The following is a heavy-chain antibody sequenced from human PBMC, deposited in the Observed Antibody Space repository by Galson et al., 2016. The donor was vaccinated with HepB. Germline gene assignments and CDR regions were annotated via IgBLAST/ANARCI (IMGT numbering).Heavy chain of an antibody. CDR3: ARTYPTGLFDP. D-gene: IGHD3-10*01. CDR1: GGSISSRIHY. CDR2: IYYSGNT. J-gene: IGHJ5*02. Sequence: SETLSLTCSVSGGSISSRIHYWGWIRQPPGKGLEWIGSIYYSGNTYYNPSLESRVTISADTSENHFSLRLNSVTVADTAVYYCARTYPTGLFDPWGQGTLVTVSS. V-gene: IGHV4-39*07.